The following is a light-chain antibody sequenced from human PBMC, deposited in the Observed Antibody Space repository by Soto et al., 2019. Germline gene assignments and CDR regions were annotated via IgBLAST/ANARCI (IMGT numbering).Light chain of an antibody. CDR2: DAS. V-gene: IGKV1-33*01. Sequence: DVQMTQSPSSLSASIGDRVTITCQPSQDISNYLNWYQQKQGKAPKLXIYDASNLQTGVPSTFRGSGSGTHFTFTISSLQPEDLATDYCQQYGNFPLTFGGGTKVDI. CDR1: QDISNY. J-gene: IGKJ4*01. CDR3: QQYGNFPLT.